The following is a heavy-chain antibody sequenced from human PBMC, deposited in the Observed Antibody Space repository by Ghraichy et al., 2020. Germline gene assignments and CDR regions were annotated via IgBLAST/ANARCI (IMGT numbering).Heavy chain of an antibody. J-gene: IGHJ4*02. CDR3: ARGKVLLWFGEFFY. CDR2: INTNTGNP. Sequence: ASVKVSCKASGYTFTSYAMNWVRQAPGQGLEWMGWINTNTGNPTYAQGFTGLFVFSLDTSVSTAYLQISSLKAEDTAVYYCARGKVLLWFGEFFYWGQGTLVTVSS. CDR1: GYTFTSYA. D-gene: IGHD3-10*01. V-gene: IGHV7-4-1*02.